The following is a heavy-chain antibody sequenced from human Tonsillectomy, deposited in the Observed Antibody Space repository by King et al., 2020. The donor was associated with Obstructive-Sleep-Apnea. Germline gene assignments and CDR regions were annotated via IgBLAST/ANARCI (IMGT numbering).Heavy chain of an antibody. CDR1: GYSFSTNW. V-gene: IGHV5-51*01. CDR3: AKLGGSGSTGDFDS. CDR2: IYPGDFDT. J-gene: IGHJ4*02. Sequence: VQLVQSGEEVRKPGESLKISCKGSGYSFSTNWIGWVRQMPGKGLEWMGIIYPGDFDTRYSLSFQGQVTISADKSINTAYLQWSRLKASDTAMYYCAKLGGSGSTGDFDSWGQGTLVTVSS. D-gene: IGHD3-10*01.